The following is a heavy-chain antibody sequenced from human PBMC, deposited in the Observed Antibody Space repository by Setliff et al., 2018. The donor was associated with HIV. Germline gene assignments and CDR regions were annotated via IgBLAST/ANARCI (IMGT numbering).Heavy chain of an antibody. D-gene: IGHD3-10*01. J-gene: IGHJ3*02. CDR2: INPSDGSA. CDR1: GYTFTSCF. Sequence: ASVKVSCKASGYTFTSCFLHWVRQAPGQGLEYMGIINPSDGSADYAQQFQGRVTITRDMSTSTAYMELSSLRSEDTAVYYCVADPSISMVRGLILGSTFDIWGQGTMVTVSS. V-gene: IGHV1-46*01. CDR3: VADPSISMVRGLILGSTFDI.